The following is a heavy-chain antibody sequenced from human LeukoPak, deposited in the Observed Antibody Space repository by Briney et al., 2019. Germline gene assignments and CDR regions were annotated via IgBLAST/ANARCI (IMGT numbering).Heavy chain of an antibody. Sequence: GGSLRLSCTASGFTFGDYAMSWVRQAPGKGLEWVGFIRSKAYGGTSEYAASVKGRFTISRDDSKSIAYLQMNSLKTEDTAVYYCTRDVRDFWSGYPYYYYMDVWGKGTTVTVSS. CDR2: IRSKAYGGTS. V-gene: IGHV3-49*04. CDR3: TRDVRDFWSGYPYYYYMDV. J-gene: IGHJ6*03. D-gene: IGHD3-3*01. CDR1: GFTFGDYA.